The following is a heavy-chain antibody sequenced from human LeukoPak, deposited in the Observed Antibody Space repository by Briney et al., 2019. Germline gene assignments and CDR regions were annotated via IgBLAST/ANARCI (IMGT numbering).Heavy chain of an antibody. Sequence: GGSLRLSCTASGFTFGDYAMSWVRQAPGKGLEWVGFIRNKAYGRTTEYAASVKGRFTISRDDSKSIAYLQMNSLKTEDTAVYYCSRDLLAGDYYGSGNLGYWGQGTLVTVSS. V-gene: IGHV3-49*04. CDR2: IRNKAYGRTT. J-gene: IGHJ4*02. CDR3: SRDLLAGDYYGSGNLGY. CDR1: GFTFGDYA. D-gene: IGHD3-10*01.